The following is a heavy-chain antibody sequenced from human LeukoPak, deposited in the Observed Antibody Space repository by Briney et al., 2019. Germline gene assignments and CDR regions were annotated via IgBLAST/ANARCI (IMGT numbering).Heavy chain of an antibody. CDR1: GGSISSSSYY. CDR2: IYYSGST. Sequence: PSETLSLTCTVSGGSISSSSYYWGWIRQPPVKGLEWIGSIYYSGSTYYNPSLKSRVTISVDTSKNQFSLKLSSVTAADTAVYYCARTYYDILTGYYSGGGPFDYWGQGTLVTVSS. V-gene: IGHV4-39*07. D-gene: IGHD3-9*01. J-gene: IGHJ4*02. CDR3: ARTYYDILTGYYSGGGPFDY.